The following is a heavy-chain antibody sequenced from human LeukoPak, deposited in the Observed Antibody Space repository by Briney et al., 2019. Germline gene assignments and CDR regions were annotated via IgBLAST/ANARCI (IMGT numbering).Heavy chain of an antibody. CDR3: ARGFLDFDS. CDR2: IWYDGSNT. J-gene: IGHJ4*02. CDR1: GFTFSSFG. V-gene: IGHV3-33*01. Sequence: GRSQRLSCVASGFTFSSFGMHWVRRAPGKGLEWVALIWYDGSNTYYADSVKGRFTISRDDSKNTVYLQMNSLRVEDTALYYCARGFLDFDSWGQGTLVIVSS. D-gene: IGHD3-3*01.